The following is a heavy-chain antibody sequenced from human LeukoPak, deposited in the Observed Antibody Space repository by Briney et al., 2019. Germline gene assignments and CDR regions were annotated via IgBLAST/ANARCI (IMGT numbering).Heavy chain of an antibody. CDR2: MNPNSGNT. J-gene: IGHJ4*02. V-gene: IGHV1-8*01. Sequence: ASVKVSCKASGYTFTSYDINWVRQATGQGLEWMGWMNPNSGNTGYAQKFQGRVTMTRNTSISTAYMELSSLRSEDTAVYYCASLGGRNYDFWSGYSGFNDYWGQGTLVTVSS. D-gene: IGHD3-3*01. CDR3: ASLGGRNYDFWSGYSGFNDY. CDR1: GYTFTSYD.